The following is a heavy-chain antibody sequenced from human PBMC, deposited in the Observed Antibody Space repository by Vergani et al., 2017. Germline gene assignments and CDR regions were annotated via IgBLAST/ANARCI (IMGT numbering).Heavy chain of an antibody. Sequence: QLQLQESGPGLVKPSETLSLTCTVSGGSISSSSYYWGWIRQPPGKGLEWIGRIYTSGSTNYNPSLKSRVTISVDTSKNQFSLKLSSVTAADTAVYYCAREAVVVVPAAMYYFDYWGQGTLVTVSS. D-gene: IGHD2-2*01. CDR2: IYTSGST. J-gene: IGHJ4*02. CDR3: AREAVVVVPAAMYYFDY. V-gene: IGHV4-39*07. CDR1: GGSISSSSYY.